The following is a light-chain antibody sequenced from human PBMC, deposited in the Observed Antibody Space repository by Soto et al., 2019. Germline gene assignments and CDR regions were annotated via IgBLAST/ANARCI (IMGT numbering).Light chain of an antibody. Sequence: EIVMTQSPATLSVSPGERATLSCRASQSVSSNLAWYQQKPGQAPRLLIGASSRATGVPDRFIASGSGTDFTLTISRLEPEDFAVYYCQQFASSPRTFGRGTKVDI. CDR2: GAS. J-gene: IGKJ1*01. V-gene: IGKV3D-15*01. CDR1: QSVSSN. CDR3: QQFASSPRT.